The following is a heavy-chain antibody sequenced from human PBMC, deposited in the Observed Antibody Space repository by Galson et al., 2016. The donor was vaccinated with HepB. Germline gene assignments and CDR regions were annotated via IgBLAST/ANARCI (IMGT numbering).Heavy chain of an antibody. V-gene: IGHV1-18*01. CDR2: ISAYNGNT. J-gene: IGHJ5*02. Sequence: SVKVSCKASGYTFTSYGISWVRQAPGQGLEWMGWISAYNGNTNYAQKFQGRVTLTTDTSTSTAYMERRSLRSDDTAVYYCARDRGNMVRGVIGWFDPWGQGTLVTVSS. CDR3: ARDRGNMVRGVIGWFDP. CDR1: GYTFTSYG. D-gene: IGHD3-10*01.